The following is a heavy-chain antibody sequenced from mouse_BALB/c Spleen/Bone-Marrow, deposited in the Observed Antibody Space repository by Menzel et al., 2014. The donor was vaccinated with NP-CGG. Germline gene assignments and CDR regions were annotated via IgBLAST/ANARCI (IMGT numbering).Heavy chain of an antibody. D-gene: IGHD2-4*01. CDR2: ISYSGST. J-gene: IGHJ4*01. CDR1: GYSITSDYS. CDR3: ARSSYFDYDGAMDY. Sequence: EVQLVESGPGLVKPSQSLSLTCTVTGYSITSDYSCNWIRQFPGNKLEWMGYISYSGSTSYDPSLISRISITRDTSKNQFFLQLNSVTTEDTATYYCARSSYFDYDGAMDYWGQGTSVTVSS. V-gene: IGHV3-2*02.